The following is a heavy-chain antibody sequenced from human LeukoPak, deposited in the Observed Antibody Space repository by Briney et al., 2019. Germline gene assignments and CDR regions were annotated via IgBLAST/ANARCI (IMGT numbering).Heavy chain of an antibody. V-gene: IGHV3-53*01. CDR3: ASDARPNFDWLLFGY. CDR1: GFTVSSNY. D-gene: IGHD3-9*01. J-gene: IGHJ4*02. Sequence: GGSLRLSCAASGFTVSSNYMSWVRQAPGKGLEWVSVIYSGGSTYYADSVKGRFTISRDNPENTLYLQMNSLRAEDTAVYYCASDARPNFDWLLFGYWGQGTLVTVSS. CDR2: IYSGGST.